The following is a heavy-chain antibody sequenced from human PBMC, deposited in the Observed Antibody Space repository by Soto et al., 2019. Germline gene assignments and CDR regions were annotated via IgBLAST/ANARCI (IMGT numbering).Heavy chain of an antibody. CDR2: IYSDGST. CDR1: GGSIIGYY. V-gene: IGHV4-4*07. D-gene: IGHD6-13*01. CDR3: ARMRAAGTFDY. J-gene: IGHJ4*02. Sequence: SETLSLTCTVSGGSIIGYYWSCIRQPAGKGLEWIGRIYSDGSTNYNPSLKSRVTMSVDTSKNQFSLKLTSMTAADTAMYYCARMRAAGTFDYWGQGTLVTVSS.